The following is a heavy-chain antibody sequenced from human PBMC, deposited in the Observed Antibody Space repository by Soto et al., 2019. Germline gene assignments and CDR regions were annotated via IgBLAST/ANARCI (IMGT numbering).Heavy chain of an antibody. CDR1: GGSINNGYW. CDR3: AYSSGWWRLDV. Sequence: QVHLQESGPGLVKPSGTLSLTCGVSGGSINNGYWWTWVRQPPGKGLEWIGEKHHSGSTNYTLSLTSRVSISLDKSKNQFSLILSSVTAADTAVYYCAYSSGWWRLDVWGQGTTVTVSS. V-gene: IGHV4-4*02. J-gene: IGHJ6*02. D-gene: IGHD6-19*01. CDR2: KHHSGST.